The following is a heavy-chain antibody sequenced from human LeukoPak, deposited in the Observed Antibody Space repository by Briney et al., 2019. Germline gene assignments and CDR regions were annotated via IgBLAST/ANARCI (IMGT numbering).Heavy chain of an antibody. CDR3: AGVPRRGDQFDP. Sequence: ASVKVSCKASGYTFTSYGISWVRQAPGQGLEWMGWMNPQSGDTDYAQKFQGRVTMTRSPSITTAYMELTSLTYEDTAVYYCAGVPRRGDQFDPWGQGTLVTVSS. J-gene: IGHJ5*02. CDR1: GYTFTSYG. V-gene: IGHV1-8*02. D-gene: IGHD3-10*01. CDR2: MNPQSGDT.